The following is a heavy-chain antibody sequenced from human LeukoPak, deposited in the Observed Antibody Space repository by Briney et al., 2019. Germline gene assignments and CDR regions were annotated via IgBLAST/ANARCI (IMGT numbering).Heavy chain of an antibody. CDR2: IYTSGST. CDR3: ARNSCPSGTCYDNRGYFDY. J-gene: IGHJ4*02. CDR1: GGSINSATYY. Sequence: PSQTLSLTCAVSGGSINSATYYWTWIRQPAGKGLEWIGRIYTSGSTNYNPSLKSRVTISVDTSKNQFSLKLSSVTAADTAVYYCARNSCPSGTCYDNRGYFDYWGQGTPVTVSS. V-gene: IGHV4-61*02. D-gene: IGHD2-15*01.